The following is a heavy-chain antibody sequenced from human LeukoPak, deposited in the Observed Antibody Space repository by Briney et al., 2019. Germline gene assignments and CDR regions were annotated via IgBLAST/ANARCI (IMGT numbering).Heavy chain of an antibody. V-gene: IGHV4-39*07. CDR2: IYYSGKT. Sequence: SETLSLTCTVSGGSITSSTCYWGWIRQSPAKGLEWIGSIYYSGKTYYNPSLKSRVTISLDKSKNQFSLKLNFVTAADTAVYYCASRISKAGFDWGQGTQVTVSS. D-gene: IGHD6-13*01. CDR1: GGSITSSTCY. CDR3: ASRISKAGFD. J-gene: IGHJ4*02.